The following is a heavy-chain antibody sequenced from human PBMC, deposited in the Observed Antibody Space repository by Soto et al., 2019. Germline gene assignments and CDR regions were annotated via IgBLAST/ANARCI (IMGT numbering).Heavy chain of an antibody. CDR2: IYYSGST. J-gene: IGHJ4*02. V-gene: IGHV4-30-4*01. CDR3: ASGSYYHHSSGYNHY. CDR1: GGSISSGDYY. D-gene: IGHD3-22*01. Sequence: PSETLSLTCTVSGGSISSGDYYWSWIRQPPGKGLEWIGYIYYSGSTYYNPSLKSRVTISVDTSKNQFSLKLSSVTAADTAVYYCASGSYYHHSSGYNHYPGQATLVTVSS.